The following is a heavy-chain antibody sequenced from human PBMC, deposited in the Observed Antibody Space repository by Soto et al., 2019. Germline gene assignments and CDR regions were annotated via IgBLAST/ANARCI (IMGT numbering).Heavy chain of an antibody. V-gene: IGHV3-21*01. CDR2: ISSSSSYI. D-gene: IGHD4-17*01. CDR1: GFTFSSYS. J-gene: IGHJ4*02. CDR3: ARQYGDYPNYFDY. Sequence: EVQLVESGGGLVKPGGSLRLSCAASGFTFSSYSMNWVRQAPGKGLEWVSSISSSSSYIYYAESVKGRFTISRDNAKNSLYLQMNSLRAEDTAVYYCARQYGDYPNYFDYWGQGTLVTVSS.